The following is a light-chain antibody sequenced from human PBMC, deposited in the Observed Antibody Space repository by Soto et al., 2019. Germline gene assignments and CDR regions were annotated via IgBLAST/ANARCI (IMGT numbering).Light chain of an antibody. CDR3: MQGTHWPIT. J-gene: IGKJ5*01. Sequence: DVVMTQYTISLPVTLGQPASISCRSNQSLVHSDGIAYFSWFQQRPGRSPRRLIYKVSNRDSGVPARFSGSGSGTDFALKISRVEAEDVGVYYCMQGTHWPITFGQGTRLEVK. V-gene: IGKV2-30*02. CDR2: KVS. CDR1: QSLVHSDGIAY.